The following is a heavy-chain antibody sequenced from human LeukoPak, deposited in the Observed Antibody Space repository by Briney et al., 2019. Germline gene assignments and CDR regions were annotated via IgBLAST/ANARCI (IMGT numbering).Heavy chain of an antibody. Sequence: SETLSLTCTVSGGSISGSYWSWIRQPPGKGLEWIAYMYKSGSTNYNPSLKSRVTISIDKYKNKFSLTRSSLTAAYTAIYYCARGIESYGDYGYWGQGILVTVSS. J-gene: IGHJ4*02. CDR1: GGSISGSY. CDR2: MYKSGST. D-gene: IGHD4-17*01. CDR3: ARGIESYGDYGY. V-gene: IGHV4-59*01.